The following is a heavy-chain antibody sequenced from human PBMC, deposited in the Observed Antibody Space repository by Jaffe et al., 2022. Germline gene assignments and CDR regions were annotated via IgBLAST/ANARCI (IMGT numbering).Heavy chain of an antibody. V-gene: IGHV4-39*01. Sequence: QLQLQESGPGLVKPSETLSLTCTVSGGSISSSSYYWGWIRQPPGKGLEWIGSIYYSGSTYYNPSLKSRVTISVDTSKNQFSLKLSSVTAADTAVYYCARHGDIVVVPAAIESSAGFAFDIWGQGTMVTVSS. J-gene: IGHJ3*02. CDR1: GGSISSSSYY. D-gene: IGHD2-2*02. CDR2: IYYSGST. CDR3: ARHGDIVVVPAAIESSAGFAFDI.